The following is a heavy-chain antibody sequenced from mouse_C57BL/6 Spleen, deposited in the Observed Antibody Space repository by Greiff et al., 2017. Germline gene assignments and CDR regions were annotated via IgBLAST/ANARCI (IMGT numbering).Heavy chain of an antibody. CDR1: GYTFTSYW. D-gene: IGHD3-2*02. CDR2: IDPSDSYT. J-gene: IGHJ3*01. Sequence: VQLQQPGAELVRPGTSVKLSCKASGYTFTSYWMHWVKQRPGQGLEWIGVIDPSDSYTNYNQKFKGKATLTVDTSSSTAYMQLSSLTSEDSAVYYCARALDSSGYVLPYWGQGTLVTVSA. CDR3: ARALDSSGYVLPY. V-gene: IGHV1-59*01.